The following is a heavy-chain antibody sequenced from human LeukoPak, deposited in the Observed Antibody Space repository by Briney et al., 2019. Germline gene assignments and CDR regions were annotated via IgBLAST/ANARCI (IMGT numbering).Heavy chain of an antibody. CDR3: ARRGYSYGLTPFDY. J-gene: IGHJ4*02. V-gene: IGHV4-34*01. CDR1: GGSFSGYY. D-gene: IGHD5-18*01. Sequence: PSETLSLTCAVYGGSFSGYYWSWIRQPPGKGLEWIGEINHSGSTNYNPSLKSRVTISVDTSKNQFSLKLSSVTAADTAVYYCARRGYSYGLTPFDYWGQGTLVTVSS. CDR2: INHSGST.